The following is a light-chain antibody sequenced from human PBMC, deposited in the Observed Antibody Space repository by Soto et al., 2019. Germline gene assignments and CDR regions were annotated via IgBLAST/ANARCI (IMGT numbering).Light chain of an antibody. Sequence: EIVLTQSPGTLALSPGEGATLSCSASQSVSKYLAWYQQKPGQAPRLLIYGASSRATGIPDSFSGSGSGTDFTLTISRLEPEDFAVYYCQQYGGSPQTFGQGTKVE. CDR2: GAS. V-gene: IGKV3-20*01. CDR1: QSVSKY. CDR3: QQYGGSPQT. J-gene: IGKJ1*01.